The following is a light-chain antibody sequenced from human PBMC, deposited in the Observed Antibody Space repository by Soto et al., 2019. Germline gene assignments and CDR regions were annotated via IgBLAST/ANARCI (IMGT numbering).Light chain of an antibody. CDR1: STINNY. Sequence: DIQMYQAPSTLAASVGARVTITCRASSTINNYFTWYQLKPGKAPRFLLYRVSTLEGGVPSRFSGAGSGTEFSLTISSLQPADFATYYCHQYKGSPWTFGQGTKVEIK. J-gene: IGKJ1*01. CDR2: RVS. V-gene: IGKV1-5*03. CDR3: HQYKGSPWT.